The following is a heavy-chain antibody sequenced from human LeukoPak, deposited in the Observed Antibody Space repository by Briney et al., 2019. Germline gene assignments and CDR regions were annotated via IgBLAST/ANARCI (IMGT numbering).Heavy chain of an antibody. CDR1: GFTFSNAW. J-gene: IGHJ6*04. CDR2: ISSSGSTI. Sequence: GGSLRLSCAASGFTFSNAWMNWVRQAPGKGLEWVSYISSSGSTIYYADSVKGRFTISRDNAKNSLYLQMNSLRAEDTAVYYCAGLGITMIGGVWGKGTTVTISS. D-gene: IGHD3-10*02. CDR3: AGLGITMIGGV. V-gene: IGHV3-48*04.